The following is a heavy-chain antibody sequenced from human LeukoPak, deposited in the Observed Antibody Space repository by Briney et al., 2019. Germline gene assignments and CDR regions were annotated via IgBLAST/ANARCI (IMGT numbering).Heavy chain of an antibody. J-gene: IGHJ5*02. Sequence: SGPTLLNPTQPLTLTCTFSGFSLSTSGVGVCWIRRPPGKALEWLALMYWYDDKCYSPALKSRLTITKDTSKNQVAITMTNLDRVETATYYCAHSPIIAAAATGFDPWGQGTLVTVSS. D-gene: IGHD6-13*01. CDR2: MYWYDDK. CDR1: GFSLSTSGVG. CDR3: AHSPIIAAAATGFDP. V-gene: IGHV2-5*01.